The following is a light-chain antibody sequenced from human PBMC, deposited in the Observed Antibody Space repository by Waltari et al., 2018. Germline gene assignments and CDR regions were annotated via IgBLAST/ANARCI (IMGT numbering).Light chain of an antibody. CDR1: QAISSW. J-gene: IGKJ5*01. CDR2: AAS. Sequence: DIQMTQSPSSVSASVGDRGTITCRVSQAISSWLAWYQQKPGKAPKLLIYAASSLQSGVPSRFSGSGFGTDFTLTISSLQPEDFATYFCQQFDTFPLTFGQGTRLEIK. CDR3: QQFDTFPLT. V-gene: IGKV1-12*01.